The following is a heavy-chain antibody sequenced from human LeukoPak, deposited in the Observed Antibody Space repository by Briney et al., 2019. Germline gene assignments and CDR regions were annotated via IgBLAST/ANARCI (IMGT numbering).Heavy chain of an antibody. Sequence: PSDTLSLTCNVSGGSVTSHYWNWIRRPPGKGLEWIGYIYTSGSTNYNPSLKSRVTISVDTSKNQFSLKLSSVAAADTAVYYCARTVAKGIAARPWGWFDPWGQGTLVTVSS. J-gene: IGHJ5*02. D-gene: IGHD6-6*01. CDR2: IYTSGST. CDR1: GGSVTSHY. V-gene: IGHV4-4*09. CDR3: ARTVAKGIAARPWGWFDP.